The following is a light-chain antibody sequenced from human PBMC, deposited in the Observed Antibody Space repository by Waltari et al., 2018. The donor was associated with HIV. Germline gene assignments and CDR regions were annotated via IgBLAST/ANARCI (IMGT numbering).Light chain of an antibody. CDR2: SAS. Sequence: DIQMTQSPSSLSASVGDRIPIPCRASQAIENDLGWYQQKPGRAPTRLIYSASTLHTGVPARFRGSGSGRVFALSIDGLLPEDIGSYFCLQHNGFPRTFGQGTKIEI. V-gene: IGKV1-17*01. J-gene: IGKJ1*01. CDR1: QAIEND. CDR3: LQHNGFPRT.